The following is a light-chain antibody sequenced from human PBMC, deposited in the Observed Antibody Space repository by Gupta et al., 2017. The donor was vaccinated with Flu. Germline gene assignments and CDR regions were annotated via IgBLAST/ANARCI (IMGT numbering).Light chain of an antibody. CDR3: LHGGTSTFT. V-gene: IGKV1-39*01. Sequence: PSSLSSSRESSVTTTCPADQIINNYLSWYQQKPGKAPRLLISSASHLDSGVPARFRGDGSGTEFTLTIDSLEPDDFATYFCLHGGTSTFTFGPGTNVHIK. CDR2: SAS. J-gene: IGKJ3*01. CDR1: QIINNY.